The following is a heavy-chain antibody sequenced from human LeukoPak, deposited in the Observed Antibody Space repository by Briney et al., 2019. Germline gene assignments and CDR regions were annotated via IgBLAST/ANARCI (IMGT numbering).Heavy chain of an antibody. CDR2: ISGSGGST. CDR1: GFTFSSYA. CDR3: VKDPPTYYDFWSGYYHFDY. J-gene: IGHJ4*02. Sequence: GGSLRLSCAASGFTFSSYAMSWVRQAPGKGLEWVSAISGSGGSTYYADSVKGRFTISRDNSKNTLYLQMNSLRAEDTAVYYCVKDPPTYYDFWSGYYHFDYWGQGTLVTVSS. D-gene: IGHD3-3*01. V-gene: IGHV3-23*01.